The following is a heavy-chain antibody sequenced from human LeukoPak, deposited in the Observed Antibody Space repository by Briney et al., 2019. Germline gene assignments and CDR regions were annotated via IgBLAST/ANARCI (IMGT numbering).Heavy chain of an antibody. D-gene: IGHD6-6*01. CDR3: AKGELAAPPDY. Sequence: GGSLRLSCAASGFTFSSYAMHWVRQAPGKGLEWVAVISYDGSNKYYADSVKGRFTISRDNSKNTLYLQMNSLRAEDTAVYYCAKGELAAPPDYWGQGTLVTVSS. V-gene: IGHV3-30-3*01. CDR2: ISYDGSNK. CDR1: GFTFSSYA. J-gene: IGHJ4*02.